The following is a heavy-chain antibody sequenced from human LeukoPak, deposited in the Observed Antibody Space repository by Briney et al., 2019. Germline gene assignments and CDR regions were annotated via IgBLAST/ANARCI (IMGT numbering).Heavy chain of an antibody. CDR1: GGSISSSNW. V-gene: IGHV4-4*02. Sequence: PSETLSLTCAFSGGSISSSNWWRWVRQPPGKGLEWIGEIYHSGSTNYNPSLKSRVTISVDKSKNQFSLKLSSVTAADTAVYYCARGDRGYCSGGSCYSGWFDPWGQGTLVTVSS. J-gene: IGHJ5*02. D-gene: IGHD2-15*01. CDR3: ARGDRGYCSGGSCYSGWFDP. CDR2: IYHSGST.